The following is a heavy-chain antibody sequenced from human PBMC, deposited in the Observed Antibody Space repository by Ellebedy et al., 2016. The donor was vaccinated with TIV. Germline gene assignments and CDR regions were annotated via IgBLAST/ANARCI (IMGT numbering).Heavy chain of an antibody. CDR2: ISTADSDT. J-gene: IGHJ5*02. D-gene: IGHD6-13*01. CDR1: GYSFTSYW. CDR3: TRRPGDSSSWDNWFDP. V-gene: IGHV5-51*01. Sequence: GGSLKISCKVSGYSFTSYWIAWVRQMPGKGLEWMGSISTADSDTKYSPSFQGQVTMSAAKSTSTAYLQWSSLKAADTAMYYCTRRPGDSSSWDNWFDPWGQGTLVIVSS.